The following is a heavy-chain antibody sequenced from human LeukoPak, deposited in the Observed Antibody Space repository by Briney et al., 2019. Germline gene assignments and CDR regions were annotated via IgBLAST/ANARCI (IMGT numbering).Heavy chain of an antibody. J-gene: IGHJ4*02. V-gene: IGHV3-74*01. CDR3: ARISYDSSGYFDY. D-gene: IGHD3-22*01. CDR1: GFTFSSYW. Sequence: GGSLRLSCAASGFTFSSYWMHWVRQVPGKGLVWVSRIKSDGSSTTYADSVKGRFTISRDNAKNTLYLQMNSLRAEDTAVYYCARISYDSSGYFDYWAREPRSPSPQ. CDR2: IKSDGSST.